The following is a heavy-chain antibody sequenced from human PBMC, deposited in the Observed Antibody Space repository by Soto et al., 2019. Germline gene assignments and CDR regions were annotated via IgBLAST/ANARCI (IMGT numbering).Heavy chain of an antibody. CDR2: ISWDGGST. J-gene: IGHJ4*02. V-gene: IGHV3-43*01. D-gene: IGHD1-26*01. Sequence: EVQLVESGGVVVQPGGSLRLSCAASGFTFDDYTMHWVRQAPGKGLEWVSLISWDGGSTYYAASVKGRFTISRDNRKNSLYLQMNSLRTEDTALYYCAKDNGALSGSYTDYWGQGTLVTVSS. CDR3: AKDNGALSGSYTDY. CDR1: GFTFDDYT.